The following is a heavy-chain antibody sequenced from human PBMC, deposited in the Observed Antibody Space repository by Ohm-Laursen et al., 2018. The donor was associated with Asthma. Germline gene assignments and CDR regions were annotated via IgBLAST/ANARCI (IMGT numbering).Heavy chain of an antibody. CDR2: INPSSGGT. D-gene: IGHD2-8*01. Sequence: ASVKVSCKTSAYSFPNYDFHWVRQAPGQGLEWMGRINPSSGGTNYAQKFQDRVTMTRDTSISTAYMELHRLKSDDTAVYYCARVQGNGYWGQGTLVTVSS. CDR1: AYSFPNYD. CDR3: ARVQGNGY. J-gene: IGHJ4*01. V-gene: IGHV1-2*06.